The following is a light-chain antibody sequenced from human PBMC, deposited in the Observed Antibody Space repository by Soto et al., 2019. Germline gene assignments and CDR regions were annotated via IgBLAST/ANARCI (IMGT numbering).Light chain of an antibody. Sequence: QSALTQPPSVPGAPGQRVTISCTGSSSNIGAGYDVHWYQQLPGTAPKLLIYGNSNRPSGVPDRFSGSKSGTSASLAITGLQAEDEADYYCQSYDSSLSGSWVFGGGTKLTVL. CDR3: QSYDSSLSGSWV. V-gene: IGLV1-40*01. CDR2: GNS. J-gene: IGLJ3*02. CDR1: SSNIGAGYD.